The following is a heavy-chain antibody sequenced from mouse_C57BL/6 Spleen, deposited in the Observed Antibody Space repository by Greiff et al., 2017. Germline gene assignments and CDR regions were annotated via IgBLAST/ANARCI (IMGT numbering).Heavy chain of an antibody. J-gene: IGHJ1*03. CDR3: ARGGTRYPYFDV. V-gene: IGHV5-16*01. CDR1: GFTFSDYY. CDR2: ITYDGSGT. D-gene: IGHD3-3*01. Sequence: DVKLVESEGGLVQPGSSMKLSCTASGFTFSDYYMAWVRPVPDKGLEWVAHITYDGSGTYYLDSLKSRFIVSRDNATNIRYLQMSSLKSEDTATYYGARGGTRYPYFDVWGTGTTVTVSS.